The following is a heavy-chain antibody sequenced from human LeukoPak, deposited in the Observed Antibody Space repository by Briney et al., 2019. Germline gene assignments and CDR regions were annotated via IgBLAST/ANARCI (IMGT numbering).Heavy chain of an antibody. D-gene: IGHD4-23*01. J-gene: IGHJ4*02. CDR1: GFTFSSYS. V-gene: IGHV3-48*02. CDR3: ARGGTSSSSAY. Sequence: GGSLRLSCAASGFTFSSYSINWVRQAPGKGLEWVSYISSSSTISYADSVKGRFTISRDNANNSLYPQMNSLRDEDTAVYYCARGGTSSSSAYWGQGTLVTVSS. CDR2: ISSSSTI.